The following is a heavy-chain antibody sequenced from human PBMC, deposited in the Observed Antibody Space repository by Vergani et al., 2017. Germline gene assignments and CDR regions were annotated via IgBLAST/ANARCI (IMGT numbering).Heavy chain of an antibody. J-gene: IGHJ2*01. CDR2: IYSGGST. CDR3: AREANGYFDL. Sequence: EVQLLESGGGLVQPGGSLRLSCAASGFTFSSYAMSWVRQAPGQGLEWVSVIYSGGSTYYADSVKGRFTISRDNSKNTLYLQMNSLRAEDTALYYCAREANGYFDLWGRGTLVTVSS. V-gene: IGHV3-23*03. CDR1: GFTFSSYA.